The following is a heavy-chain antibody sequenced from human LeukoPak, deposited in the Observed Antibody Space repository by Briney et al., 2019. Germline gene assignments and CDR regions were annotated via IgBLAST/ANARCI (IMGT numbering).Heavy chain of an antibody. CDR3: ARTPLYSSGWYWDDGDY. CDR2: IYYSGST. Sequence: PSETLFLTCTVSGGSISSYYWSWIRQPPGKGLEWIGYIYYSGSTNYNPSLKSRVTISVDTSKNQFSLKLGSVTAADTAVYYCARTPLYSSGWYWDDGDYWGQGTLVTVSS. J-gene: IGHJ4*02. V-gene: IGHV4-59*08. D-gene: IGHD6-19*01. CDR1: GGSISSYY.